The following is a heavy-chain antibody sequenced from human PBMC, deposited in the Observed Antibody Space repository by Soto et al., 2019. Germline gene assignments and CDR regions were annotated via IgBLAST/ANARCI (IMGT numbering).Heavy chain of an antibody. V-gene: IGHV3-48*02. CDR2: ISSSTATK. CDR1: GFTFSNYG. J-gene: IGHJ4*02. Sequence: EVQLVESGGGLVQPGGSLRLSCAASGFTFSNYGMNWVRQSPGKGLAWVSYISSSTATKQYADSVKGRFTISRDNAKNSLDLQMNSLRDEDTAVYYCARGGAARPDYWGQGTLVTVSS. D-gene: IGHD6-6*01. CDR3: ARGGAARPDY.